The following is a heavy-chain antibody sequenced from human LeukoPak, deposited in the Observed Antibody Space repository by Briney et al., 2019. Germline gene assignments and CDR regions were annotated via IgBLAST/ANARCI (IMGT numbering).Heavy chain of an antibody. CDR3: ARGVCGGDCYTPGWRHYYYYYYMDV. V-gene: IGHV4-34*01. Sequence: SETLSLTCAVYGGSFSGYYWSWIRQPPGKGLEWIGEINHSGSTNYNPSLTSRVTISVDTSKNQFSLKLSSVTAADTAVYYCARGVCGGDCYTPGWRHYYYYYYMDVWGKGTTVTVSS. D-gene: IGHD2-21*02. CDR2: INHSGST. CDR1: GGSFSGYY. J-gene: IGHJ6*03.